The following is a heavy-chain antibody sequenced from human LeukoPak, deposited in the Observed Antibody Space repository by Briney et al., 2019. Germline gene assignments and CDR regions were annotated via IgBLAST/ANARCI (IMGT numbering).Heavy chain of an antibody. V-gene: IGHV3-23*01. J-gene: IGHJ4*02. D-gene: IGHD3-10*01. CDR1: GFTFSTYA. Sequence: PGGSQRLSCVVSGFTFSTYAMSWVRQAPGKGLEWVAFISGSGRNTYYADSVKGRFTISRDNFRNTLSLQMNSLRPDDTAIYYCAKDEGVVLSTSFDFGHWGQGTLVAVSS. CDR2: ISGSGRNT. CDR3: AKDEGVVLSTSFDFGH.